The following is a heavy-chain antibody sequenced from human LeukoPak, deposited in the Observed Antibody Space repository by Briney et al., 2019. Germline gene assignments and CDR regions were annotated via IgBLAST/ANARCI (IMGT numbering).Heavy chain of an antibody. V-gene: IGHV3-74*01. CDR2: INSDGSTP. J-gene: IGHJ4*02. CDR3: ATSSDTAMVFDY. D-gene: IGHD5-18*01. Sequence: GGSLRLSCAASGFTFSTYWMHWVRQAPGKGLVWVSRINSDGSTPSYADSVKGRFTISRDNAKNTLYLQMNSLRAKDTAVYYCATSSDTAMVFDYWGQGTLVTVSS. CDR1: GFTFSTYW.